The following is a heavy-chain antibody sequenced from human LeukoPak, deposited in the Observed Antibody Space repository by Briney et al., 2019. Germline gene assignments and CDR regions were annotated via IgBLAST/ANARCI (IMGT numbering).Heavy chain of an antibody. CDR1: GYTFTSYG. Sequence: GASVKVSCKASGYTFTSYGISWVRQAPGQGLEWMGWISAYNGNTNYAQKLQGRVTKTTDTSTSTAYMELRSLRSDDTAVYYCARVKCGYSYGYEGVQCWYFDYWGQGTLVTVSS. CDR3: ARVKCGYSYGYEGVQCWYFDY. V-gene: IGHV1-18*01. D-gene: IGHD5-18*01. J-gene: IGHJ4*02. CDR2: ISAYNGNT.